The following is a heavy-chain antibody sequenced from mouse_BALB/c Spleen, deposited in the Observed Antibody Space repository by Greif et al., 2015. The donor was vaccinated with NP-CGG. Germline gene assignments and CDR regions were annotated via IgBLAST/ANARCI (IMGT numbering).Heavy chain of an antibody. J-gene: IGHJ4*01. CDR1: GFSLTSYG. Sequence: VMLVESGPGLGAPSQSLSITCTVSGFSLTSYGVHWVRQPPGKGLEWLGVIWAGGSTNYNSALMSRLSISKDNSKSXVFLKMNSLQTDDTAMYYCARDQPGYYAMDYWGQGTSVTVSS. CDR2: IWAGGST. V-gene: IGHV2-9*02. CDR3: ARDQPGYYAMDY.